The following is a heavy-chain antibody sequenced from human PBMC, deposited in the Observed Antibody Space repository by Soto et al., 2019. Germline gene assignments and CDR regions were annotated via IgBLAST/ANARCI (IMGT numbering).Heavy chain of an antibody. CDR1: GFTFSTYW. Sequence: PGGSLRLSCEASGFTFSTYWMSWVRQAPGKGLEWVANIRQDGSQKYLVDPVKGRFTVSRDNAKNSLYLQLNSLRDEDTAVYYCAREMGACSDSSCYPGPYDSWGQGTLVTVSS. J-gene: IGHJ5*02. D-gene: IGHD3-16*01. V-gene: IGHV3-7*01. CDR2: IRQDGSQK. CDR3: AREMGACSDSSCYPGPYDS.